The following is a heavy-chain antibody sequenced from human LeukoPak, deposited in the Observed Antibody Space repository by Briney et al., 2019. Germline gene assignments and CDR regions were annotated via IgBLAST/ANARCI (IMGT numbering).Heavy chain of an antibody. J-gene: IGHJ5*02. V-gene: IGHV4-38-2*02. CDR2: IYHSGST. CDR1: GYSISSGYY. CDR3: ARTKTDSSGWYYNWFDP. D-gene: IGHD6-19*01. Sequence: PSETLSLTCTVSGYSISSGYYWGWIRQPPGKGLEWIGSIYHSGSTYYNPSLKSRVTISVDTSKNQFSLKLSSVTAADTAVYYCARTKTDSSGWYYNWFDPWGQGTLVTVSS.